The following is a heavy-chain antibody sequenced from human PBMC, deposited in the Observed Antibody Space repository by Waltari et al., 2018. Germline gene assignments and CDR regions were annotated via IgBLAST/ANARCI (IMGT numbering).Heavy chain of an antibody. CDR2: IYYSGNT. D-gene: IGHD3-9*01. CDR1: GDSISSSHYY. V-gene: IGHV4-39*07. Sequence: QLQESGPGLMKTSETLSLTCTVSGDSISSSHYYLGWIRQPPGKGLEWIGSIYYSGNTYYNPSLKSRATVAVDTSKNQFSLNLISVTAADTAVYFCARDFTVRYFDWLSQGDLYYFDNWGQGTLVTVSS. J-gene: IGHJ4*02. CDR3: ARDFTVRYFDWLSQGDLYYFDN.